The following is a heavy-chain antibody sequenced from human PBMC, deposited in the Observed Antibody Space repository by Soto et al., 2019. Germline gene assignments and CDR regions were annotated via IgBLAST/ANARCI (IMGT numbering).Heavy chain of an antibody. CDR3: ASTLIRGVIKTYFDY. V-gene: IGHV3-30-3*01. CDR1: GFTFSSYA. Sequence: QVQLVESGRGVVQPGRSLRLSCAASGFTFSSYAMHWVRQAPGKGLEWVAVISYDGSDKYYADSVKGRFTISRDNSKNTLYLQMNSLRVEDTAVYYCASTLIRGVIKTYFDYWGQGTLVTVSS. D-gene: IGHD3-10*01. CDR2: ISYDGSDK. J-gene: IGHJ4*02.